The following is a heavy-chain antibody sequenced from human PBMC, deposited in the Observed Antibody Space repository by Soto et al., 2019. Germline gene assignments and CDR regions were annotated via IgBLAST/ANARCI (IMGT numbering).Heavy chain of an antibody. CDR2: ISGSGGST. CDR1: GFTFSSYA. CDR3: ATQFSSSWYEVLVYYFDY. D-gene: IGHD6-13*01. V-gene: IGHV3-23*01. J-gene: IGHJ4*02. Sequence: GGSLRLSCAASGFTFSSYAMSWVRQAPGKGLEWVSAISGSGGSTYYADSVKGRFTISRDNSKNTLYLQMNSLRAEDTAVYYCATQFSSSWYEVLVYYFDYWGQGTLVTVSS.